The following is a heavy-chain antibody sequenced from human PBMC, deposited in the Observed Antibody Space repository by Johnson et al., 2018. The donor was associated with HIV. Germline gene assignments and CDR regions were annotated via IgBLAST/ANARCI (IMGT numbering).Heavy chain of an antibody. V-gene: IGHV3-11*01. J-gene: IGHJ3*01. CDR1: GFTFSDYY. CDR3: ARRIIAVNYDAFDF. Sequence: VQLVESGGGLVKPGGSLRLSCAASGFTFSDYYMSWIRQAPGKGLEWVSYISSSGSSTYYADSVKGRFTISRDNSKNTLYLQMNSLRAEDTAVYYCARRIIAVNYDAFDFWGRGTMVTVSS. D-gene: IGHD3-16*01. CDR2: ISSSGSST.